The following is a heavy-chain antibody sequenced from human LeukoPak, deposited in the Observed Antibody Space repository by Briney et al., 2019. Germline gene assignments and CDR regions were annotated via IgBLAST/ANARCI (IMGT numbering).Heavy chain of an antibody. CDR1: GFTFSSYW. Sequence: PGGSLRLSCAASGFTFSSYWMTWVRQPPGKRLERVANINRDGSEKNYVDSVKGRFTISRDNAKDSLYLQMNNLRGEDTAVYYCARNHYLWGQGTLVTVSS. J-gene: IGHJ4*02. V-gene: IGHV3-7*01. D-gene: IGHD1-14*01. CDR3: ARNHYL. CDR2: INRDGSEK.